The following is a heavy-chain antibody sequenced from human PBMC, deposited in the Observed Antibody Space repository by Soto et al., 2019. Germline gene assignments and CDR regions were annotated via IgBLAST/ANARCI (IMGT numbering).Heavy chain of an antibody. J-gene: IGHJ4*02. CDR1: GCTFSTHA. CDR2: ITRSGDRT. Sequence: WGSLRLSCAASGCTFSTHAMRWVRQAPGKGLEWVSVITRSGDRTYYADSVKGRFTISRENSRNTLYLQMNSLRAEDTAVYYCAKSPFVSGNGPIDYWGQGTLVTVSS. D-gene: IGHD6-13*01. V-gene: IGHV3-23*01. CDR3: AKSPFVSGNGPIDY.